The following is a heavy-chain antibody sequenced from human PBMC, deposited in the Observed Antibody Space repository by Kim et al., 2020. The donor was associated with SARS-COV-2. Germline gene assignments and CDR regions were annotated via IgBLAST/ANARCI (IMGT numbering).Heavy chain of an antibody. J-gene: IGHJ4*02. Sequence: GGSLRLSCAASGFTFSNAWMSWVRQAPGKGLEWVGRIKSKTDGGTTDYAAPVKGRFTISRDDSKNTLYLQMNSLKTEETAVYYCTTDQRKYYDILTGYYYLDYWGQGTLVTVSS. CDR2: IKSKTDGGTT. D-gene: IGHD3-9*01. CDR3: TTDQRKYYDILTGYYYLDY. V-gene: IGHV3-15*01. CDR1: GFTFSNAW.